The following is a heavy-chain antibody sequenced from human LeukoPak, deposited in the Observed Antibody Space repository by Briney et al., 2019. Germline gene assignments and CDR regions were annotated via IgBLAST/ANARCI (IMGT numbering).Heavy chain of an antibody. CDR3: ARERMYSGSGSTYPYYDY. D-gene: IGHD3-10*01. J-gene: IGHJ4*02. CDR2: IKPDGSEK. Sequence: GGSLRLSCAASGFTFSSYWMSWVRQSPGKGLEWVANIKPDGSEKYFMDSVKGRFTISRDNAKKPLYLEMNSLRAEDTAEYFCARERMYSGSGSTYPYYDYWGQRTLVTVSS. V-gene: IGHV3-7*01. CDR1: GFTFSSYW.